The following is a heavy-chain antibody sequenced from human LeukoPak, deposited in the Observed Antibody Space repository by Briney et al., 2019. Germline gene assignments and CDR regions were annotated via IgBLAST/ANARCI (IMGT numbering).Heavy chain of an antibody. CDR3: ARGGLPEVY. V-gene: IGHV1-8*02. Sequence: GASVKVSCKASGYTFTGYYMHWVRQAPGQGLEWMGWMNPNSGNTGYAQKFQGRVTMTRNTSISTAYMELSSLRSEDTAVYYCARGGLPEVYWGQGTLVTVSS. CDR1: GYTFTGYY. J-gene: IGHJ4*02. CDR2: MNPNSGNT. D-gene: IGHD2-21*01.